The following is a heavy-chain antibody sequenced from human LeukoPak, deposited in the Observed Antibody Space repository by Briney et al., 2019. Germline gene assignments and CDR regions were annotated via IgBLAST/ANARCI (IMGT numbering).Heavy chain of an antibody. CDR3: AKDRNYYDSSGYIYYFDY. D-gene: IGHD3-22*01. Sequence: GGSLRLSCAASGLTFRRYGMHWVRQTPGKGLEWVAFIESDESIRQYADLVKGRFTISRDNSKNTLYLQMNSLRAEDTAVYYCAKDRNYYDSSGYIYYFDYWGQGTLVTVSS. V-gene: IGHV3-30*02. CDR2: IESDESIR. CDR1: GLTFRRYG. J-gene: IGHJ4*02.